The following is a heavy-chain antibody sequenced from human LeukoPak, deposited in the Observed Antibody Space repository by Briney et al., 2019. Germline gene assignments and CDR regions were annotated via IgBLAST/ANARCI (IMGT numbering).Heavy chain of an antibody. V-gene: IGHV3-15*01. D-gene: IGHD3-16*01. CDR2: IKRKTDGGTT. Sequence: GGSLRLPCATSGFTFSNAWMTWVRQAPGKGLEWVSLIKRKTDGGTTDYAAPVKGRFTVSRNDSVNTLYLQMNSLKTEDTGVYYCTTAVRITGFDSWGQGALVTVSS. CDR3: TTAVRITGFDS. CDR1: GFTFSNAW. J-gene: IGHJ4*02.